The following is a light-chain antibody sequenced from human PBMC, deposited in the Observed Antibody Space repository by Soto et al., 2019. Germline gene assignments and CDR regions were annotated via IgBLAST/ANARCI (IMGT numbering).Light chain of an antibody. Sequence: NFMLTQPHSVSGSPGKTVTISCTRSSGSIASNYVQWYQQRPGSAPTTVIYEDNQRPSGVPDRFSGSTDGSSNSASLTISGLQTEDEADYYCQSYDSSTVVFGGGTQLTVL. CDR1: SGSIASNY. J-gene: IGLJ2*01. V-gene: IGLV6-57*04. CDR3: QSYDSSTVV. CDR2: EDN.